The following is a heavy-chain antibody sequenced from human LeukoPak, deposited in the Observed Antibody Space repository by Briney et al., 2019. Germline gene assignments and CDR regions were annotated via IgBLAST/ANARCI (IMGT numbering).Heavy chain of an antibody. Sequence: GGSLRLSCAASGFTFSSYGMHWVRQAPGKGLEWVSFIRYDGSNKYYADSVKGRFTISRDNSKNTLYLQMNSLRAEDTAVYYCANSLRTPDIVVVPAAPSDYWGQGTLVTVSS. D-gene: IGHD2-2*01. CDR1: GFTFSSYG. CDR3: ANSLRTPDIVVVPAAPSDY. J-gene: IGHJ4*02. V-gene: IGHV3-30*02. CDR2: IRYDGSNK.